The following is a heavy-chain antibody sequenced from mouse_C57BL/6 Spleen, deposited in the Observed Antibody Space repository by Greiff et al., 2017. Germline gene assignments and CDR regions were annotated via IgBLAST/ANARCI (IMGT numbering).Heavy chain of an antibody. CDR3: AKDYSNYFYAIDY. V-gene: IGHV1-37*01. Sequence: VQLQQSGPELVKPGASVKISCKASGYSFTGYFMNWVKQSHGKSLEWIGRINPYNGDTFYNQKFKGKATLTVDKSSSTAHMELQILTSEHYAVYYCAKDYSNYFYAIDYWGQGTSVTVSS. D-gene: IGHD2-5*01. CDR1: GYSFTGYF. CDR2: INPYNGDT. J-gene: IGHJ4*01.